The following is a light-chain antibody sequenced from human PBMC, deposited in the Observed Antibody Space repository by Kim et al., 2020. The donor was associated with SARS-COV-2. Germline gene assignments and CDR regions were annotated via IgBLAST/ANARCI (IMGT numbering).Light chain of an antibody. CDR2: EAS. CDR3: QQYRSYPWT. V-gene: IGKV1-5*03. J-gene: IGKJ1*01. Sequence: AAVGDRVPITCRASRSIGGLLAWYQQKPGKAPKLLIYEASTLKSGVPSRFSGSGFETEFTLTTSSLQPDDFATYYCQQYRSYPWTFGQGTKVDIK. CDR1: RSIGGL.